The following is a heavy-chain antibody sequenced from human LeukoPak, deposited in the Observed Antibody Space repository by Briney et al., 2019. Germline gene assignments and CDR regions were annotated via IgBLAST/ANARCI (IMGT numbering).Heavy chain of an antibody. J-gene: IGHJ4*02. Sequence: GGSLRLSCAASGFTYSSYAMSWVRQAPGKGLEWVSAISGSGGGTYYADSVKGRFTISRDNSKNTLYLQMNSLRAEDTAVYYCVKVGQYYYDSSGNFDYWGQGTLVTVSS. CDR2: ISGSGGGT. CDR1: GFTYSSYA. V-gene: IGHV3-23*01. CDR3: VKVGQYYYDSSGNFDY. D-gene: IGHD3-22*01.